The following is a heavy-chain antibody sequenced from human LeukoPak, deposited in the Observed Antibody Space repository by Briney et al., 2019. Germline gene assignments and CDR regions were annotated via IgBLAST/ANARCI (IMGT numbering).Heavy chain of an antibody. CDR3: ARDRRPYYYDSSGYYYFDY. CDR1: GGSISSYY. CDR2: IYTSGST. J-gene: IGHJ4*02. D-gene: IGHD3-22*01. V-gene: IGHV4-4*07. Sequence: PSETLSLTCTVSGGSISSYYWSWIRQPAGKGLEWIGRIYTSGSTNYNPSLKSRVTMSVGTSKNQFSLKLSSVTAADTAVYYCARDRRPYYYDSSGYYYFDYWGQGTLVTVSS.